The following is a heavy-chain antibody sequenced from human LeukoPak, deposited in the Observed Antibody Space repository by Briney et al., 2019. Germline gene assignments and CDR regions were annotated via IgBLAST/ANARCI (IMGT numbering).Heavy chain of an antibody. D-gene: IGHD3-9*01. V-gene: IGHV4-34*01. J-gene: IGHJ4*02. CDR2: INHSGST. Sequence: SSETLSLTCAVYGGSFSGYYWSWIRQPPGKGLEWIGEINHSGSTNYNPSLKGRVPISVDTPKNQFSLKLSSVTAADAAVYYCARGVSLGNRILTGRSFDYWGQGTLVTVSS. CDR3: ARGVSLGNRILTGRSFDY. CDR1: GGSFSGYY.